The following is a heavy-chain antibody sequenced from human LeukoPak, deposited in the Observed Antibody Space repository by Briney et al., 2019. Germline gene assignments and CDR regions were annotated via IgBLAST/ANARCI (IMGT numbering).Heavy chain of an antibody. V-gene: IGHV3-9*01. CDR2: ISWNSGTI. CDR3: ARAYKDRSLAGKIEFFQH. CDR1: GFTFDNYA. Sequence: GGSLRLSCAASGFTFDNYAMNWVRQVPGKGLEWISLISWNSGTIGYADSVKGRFTISRDNANNFLYLQMNSLRAEDTALYYCARAYKDRSLAGKIEFFQHWGQGTLVTVSS. J-gene: IGHJ1*01. D-gene: IGHD6-19*01.